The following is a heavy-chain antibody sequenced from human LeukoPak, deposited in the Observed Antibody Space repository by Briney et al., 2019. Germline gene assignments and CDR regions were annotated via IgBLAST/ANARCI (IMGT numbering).Heavy chain of an antibody. V-gene: IGHV3-23*01. CDR3: ARDSNRGYFDY. CDR2: ITGSGGST. Sequence: PGGSLRLSCAASGFTFSSYAMSWVRQAPGRGLEWVSSITGSGGSTYYADSVKGRFTISRDNSKNTLYLQMNSLRADDTALYYCARDSNRGYFDYWGQGTLVTVSS. CDR1: GFTFSSYA. D-gene: IGHD3-16*01. J-gene: IGHJ4*02.